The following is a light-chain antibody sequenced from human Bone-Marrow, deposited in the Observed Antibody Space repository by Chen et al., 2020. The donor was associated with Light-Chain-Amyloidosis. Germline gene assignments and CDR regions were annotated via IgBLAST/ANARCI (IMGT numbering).Light chain of an antibody. CDR3: QGGERSSDRRV. Sequence: SYVLTQPSSVSVAPGQTATIACGGNNIGSTSVHWYQQTPGQAPLLVVYDDSDRPSGLPGRVSGANSGNRATLGGSRVEGGEEADYCGQGGERSSDRRVFGGGTELSVL. CDR1: NIGSTS. CDR2: DDS. J-gene: IGLJ3*02. V-gene: IGLV3-21*02.